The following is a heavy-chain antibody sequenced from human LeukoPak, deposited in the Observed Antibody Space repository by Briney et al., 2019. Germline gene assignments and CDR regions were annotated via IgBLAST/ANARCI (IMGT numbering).Heavy chain of an antibody. Sequence: PGGSLRLSCTASGFTFSSIAVNWVRQAPGKGLEWVSSISSSSSYIYYADSVKGRFTISRDNAKNSLYLQMNSLRAEDTAVYYCARDPFATYYDILTGYYGVDYWGQGTLVTVSS. CDR2: ISSSSSYI. CDR1: GFTFSSIA. V-gene: IGHV3-21*01. CDR3: ARDPFATYYDILTGYYGVDY. D-gene: IGHD3-9*01. J-gene: IGHJ4*02.